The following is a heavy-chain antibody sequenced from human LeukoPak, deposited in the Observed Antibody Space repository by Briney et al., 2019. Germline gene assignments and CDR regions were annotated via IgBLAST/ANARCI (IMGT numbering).Heavy chain of an antibody. J-gene: IGHJ4*02. CDR3: AKDQSYNYVFDN. D-gene: IGHD3-16*01. V-gene: IGHV3-23*01. CDR1: GLTFSSYV. Sequence: QTGGSLRLSCAGSGLTFSSYVMSWVRQAPGKGLEWVSVISGSGGRTYYADSVKGRFTISRDNSKNTLYLQMNSLRAEDTAVYYCAKDQSYNYVFDNWGQGTLVTVSS. CDR2: ISGSGGRT.